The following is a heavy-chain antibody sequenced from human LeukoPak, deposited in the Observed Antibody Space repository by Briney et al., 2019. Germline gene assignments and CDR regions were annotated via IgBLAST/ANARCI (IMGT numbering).Heavy chain of an antibody. Sequence: SVKVSCRASGGTFSSYAISWVRQAPGQGLEWMGRIIPIFGTANYAQKFQGRVTITTDESTSTAYTELSSLRSEDTAVYYCARDGIANWGSPTGYDAFDIWGQGTMVTVSS. CDR3: ARDGIANWGSPTGYDAFDI. CDR1: GGTFSSYA. CDR2: IIPIFGTA. D-gene: IGHD7-27*01. V-gene: IGHV1-69*05. J-gene: IGHJ3*02.